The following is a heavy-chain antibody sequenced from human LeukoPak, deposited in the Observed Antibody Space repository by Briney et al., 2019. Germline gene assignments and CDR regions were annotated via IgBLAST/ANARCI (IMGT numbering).Heavy chain of an antibody. CDR3: ARVQDYGDFDY. CDR1: GYTFTGYY. Sequence: ASVEVSCKASGYTFTGYYMHWVRKAPGQGLEWMGWINPNSGGTNYAQKFQGRVTMTRDTSISTAYMELSRLRSDDTAVYYCARVQDYGDFDYWGQGTLVTVSS. V-gene: IGHV1-2*02. CDR2: INPNSGGT. D-gene: IGHD4-17*01. J-gene: IGHJ4*02.